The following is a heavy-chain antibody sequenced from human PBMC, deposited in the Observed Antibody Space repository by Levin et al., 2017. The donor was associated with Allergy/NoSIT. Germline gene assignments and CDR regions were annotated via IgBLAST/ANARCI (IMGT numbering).Heavy chain of an antibody. Sequence: HPGGSLRLSCAASGFTFSSYIMSWVRQAPGKGLEWVAAISLRGETTYYADSVKGRFTISRDDWKDTLDLQMDSLRAEDTAVYYCAKDLGGYSGYSHFENWGQGTLVTVSS. J-gene: IGHJ4*02. V-gene: IGHV3-23*01. CDR2: ISLRGETT. CDR1: GFTFSSYI. CDR3: AKDLGGYSGYSHFEN. D-gene: IGHD5-12*01.